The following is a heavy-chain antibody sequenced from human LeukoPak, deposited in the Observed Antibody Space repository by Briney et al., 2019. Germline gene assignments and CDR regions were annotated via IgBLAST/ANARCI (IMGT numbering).Heavy chain of an antibody. Sequence: ASVKVSCKASGYTFTSYGISWVRQAPGQGLEWMGWISAYNGNTNYAQKLRGRVTMTTDTSTSTAYMELRSLRSDDTAVYYCARYSSSWWHYYYYMDVWGKGTTVTVSS. CDR3: ARYSSSWWHYYYYMDV. J-gene: IGHJ6*03. V-gene: IGHV1-18*01. CDR2: ISAYNGNT. D-gene: IGHD6-13*01. CDR1: GYTFTSYG.